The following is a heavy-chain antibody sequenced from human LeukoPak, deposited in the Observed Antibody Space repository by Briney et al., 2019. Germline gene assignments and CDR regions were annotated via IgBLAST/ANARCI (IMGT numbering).Heavy chain of an antibody. CDR2: TSGFQGST. CDR1: GYTFTNYG. Sequence: ASVKVSCKASGYTFTNYGITWGRQAPGHGLEWRGWTSGFQGSTKYAQNFQGRVTMTIDTSTSTAHMDFRSLTSGATAIYFCARCHLGRITAGPFNYWGQGTLVAVSS. D-gene: IGHD5-24*01. CDR3: ARCHLGRITAGPFNY. V-gene: IGHV1-18*01. J-gene: IGHJ4*02.